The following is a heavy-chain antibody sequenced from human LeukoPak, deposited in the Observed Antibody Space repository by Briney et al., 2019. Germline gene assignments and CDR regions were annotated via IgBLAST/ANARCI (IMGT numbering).Heavy chain of an antibody. CDR1: GFSLSTSGVG. J-gene: IGHJ4*02. V-gene: IGHV2-5*02. CDR2: IYWDDDK. D-gene: IGHD6-19*01. Sequence: SGPTLVNPTQTLTLTCTFSGFSLSTSGVGVGWIRQPPGKALEWLALIYWDDDKHYSPSLKSRLTITKDTSKNQVVLTMTNMDPVDTATYYCAHRPSIAVAESYFDYWGQGTLVTVSS. CDR3: AHRPSIAVAESYFDY.